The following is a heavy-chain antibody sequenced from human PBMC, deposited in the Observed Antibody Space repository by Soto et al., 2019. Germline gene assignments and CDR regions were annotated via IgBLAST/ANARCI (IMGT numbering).Heavy chain of an antibody. CDR1: GASISSAVYS. Sequence: SETLSLTCTVSGASISSAVYSWSWFRQHPGKGLEWIGYITYSGDTDYNPSLRSRVSISIDTSRNQFSLKLSSVTAADTAVYYCARDSCSSTSWEGCWFGPWGQVTMVTF. CDR2: ITYSGDT. V-gene: IGHV4-31*03. CDR3: ARDSCSSTSWEGCWFGP. D-gene: IGHD2-2*01. J-gene: IGHJ5*02.